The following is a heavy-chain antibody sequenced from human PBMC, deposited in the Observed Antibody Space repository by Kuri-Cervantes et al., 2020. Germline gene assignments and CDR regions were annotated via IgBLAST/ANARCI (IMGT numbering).Heavy chain of an antibody. CDR2: IYYRGTT. Sequence: SETLSLTFTVSGGSVSSGSYYWSWIRQPPGKGLEWIGYIYYRGTTNYNTSLKSRVTISVDTSKNQFSLKLSSVTAPDTAVYYCARDHWGFGTYWYFDLWGRGTLVTVSS. CDR3: ARDHWGFGTYWYFDL. D-gene: IGHD7-27*01. CDR1: GGSVSSGSYY. J-gene: IGHJ2*01. V-gene: IGHV4-61*01.